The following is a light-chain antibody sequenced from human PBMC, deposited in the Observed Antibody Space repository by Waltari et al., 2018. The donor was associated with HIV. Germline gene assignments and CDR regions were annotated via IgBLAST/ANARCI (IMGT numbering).Light chain of an antibody. V-gene: IGLV3-10*01. J-gene: IGLJ3*02. Sequence: SYELTQPPSVSVSPGQTARITCSGDALPKKYASWYQQKSGQAPVLVIYVDTKRLSGIPVIFSGSSSGTMATLTISGAQVEDEADYYCYSTDSSGNHRVFGGGTKLTVL. CDR2: VDT. CDR3: YSTDSSGNHRV. CDR1: ALPKKY.